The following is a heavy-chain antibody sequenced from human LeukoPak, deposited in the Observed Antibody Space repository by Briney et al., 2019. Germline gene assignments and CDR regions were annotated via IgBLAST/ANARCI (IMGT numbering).Heavy chain of an antibody. CDR2: INPSGGST. J-gene: IGHJ3*02. CDR3: ARGRNYYDSSGYYYEGDAFDI. D-gene: IGHD3-22*01. Sequence: ASVKVSCKASGYTLTSYYMHWVRQAPGQGLEWMGIINPSGGSTSYAQKFQGRVTMTRDTSTSTVYMELSSLRSEDTAVYYCARGRNYYDSSGYYYEGDAFDIWGQGTMVTVSS. V-gene: IGHV1-46*01. CDR1: GYTLTSYY.